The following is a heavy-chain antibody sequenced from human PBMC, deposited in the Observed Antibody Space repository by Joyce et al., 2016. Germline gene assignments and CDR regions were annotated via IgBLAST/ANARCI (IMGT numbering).Heavy chain of an antibody. Sequence: EVQLVESGGGLVQPGGSLRLSCAASGFSFSTYAMNWVRQAPGKGLEWVSYSSTSSYTIYYADSVQGRFTISRDNADNSLYLQMNILRDEDTAVYYCARGFCSSTSCFNMDVWGKGTTVTVSS. CDR1: GFSFSTYA. CDR3: ARGFCSSTSCFNMDV. J-gene: IGHJ6*03. CDR2: SSTSSYTI. D-gene: IGHD2-2*01. V-gene: IGHV3-48*02.